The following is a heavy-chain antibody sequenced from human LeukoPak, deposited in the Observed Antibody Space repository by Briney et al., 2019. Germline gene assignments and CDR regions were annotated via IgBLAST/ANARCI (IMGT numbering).Heavy chain of an antibody. D-gene: IGHD6-13*01. CDR1: GYAFTSYY. J-gene: IGHJ1*01. CDR2: IYTNDGSA. V-gene: IGHV1-46*01. Sequence: ASVKVSCKASGYAFTSYYLHWVRQAPGQRPEWMGIIYTNDGSARYAQKFQGRVTMTRDTSTGTVYMELSSLSSDDTAVYYCARARTAAGAQYFQHWGQGTLVSASS. CDR3: ARARTAAGAQYFQH.